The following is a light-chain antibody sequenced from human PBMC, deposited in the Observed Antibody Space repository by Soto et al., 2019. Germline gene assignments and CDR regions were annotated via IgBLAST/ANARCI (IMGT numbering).Light chain of an antibody. Sequence: EIVLTQSPGTLSLSPGERATLSCRASQSVSSSYLAWYQQKPGQAPRLLIYGASSRATGIPDRFSGSGSGTDFTLTISRLEPEEFAVYYCQQYGSSPAFGKGTKVYIK. CDR2: GAS. V-gene: IGKV3-20*01. J-gene: IGKJ1*01. CDR3: QQYGSSPA. CDR1: QSVSSSY.